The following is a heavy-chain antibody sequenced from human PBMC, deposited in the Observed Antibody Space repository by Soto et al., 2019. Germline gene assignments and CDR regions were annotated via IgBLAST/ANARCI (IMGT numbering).Heavy chain of an antibody. CDR3: TRDFFLGSVAHGTTKHX. CDR1: GFAFGDHA. D-gene: IGHD1-1*01. CDR2: IRSKVYGGTT. V-gene: IGHV3-49*04. J-gene: IGHJ4*02. Sequence: GYLKLAFTASGFAFGDHAMSWVRQAPGKGLEWVSFIRSKVYGGTTEYAASVKGRFTISRDDYKSIAYLQMNSLKTEDTAVYYCTRDFFLGSVAHGTTKHXSGQVALVTPS.